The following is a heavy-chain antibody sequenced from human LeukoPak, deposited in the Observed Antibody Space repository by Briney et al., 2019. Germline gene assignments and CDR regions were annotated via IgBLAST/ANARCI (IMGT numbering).Heavy chain of an antibody. V-gene: IGHV3-74*01. J-gene: IGHJ2*01. D-gene: IGHD6-19*01. Sequence: GGSLRLSCAASGXTFSNYWVHWVRQAPGKGLVWVSRINSDGNSTIYADSVKGRFTISRDNAKNTLYLQMNSLRAEDTAMYYCARPPYSSGSFDLWGRGTLVTVSS. CDR2: INSDGNST. CDR3: ARPPYSSGSFDL. CDR1: GXTFSNYW.